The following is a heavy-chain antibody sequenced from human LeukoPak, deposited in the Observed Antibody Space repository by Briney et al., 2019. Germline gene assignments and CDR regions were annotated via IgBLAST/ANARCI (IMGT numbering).Heavy chain of an antibody. D-gene: IGHD3-22*01. CDR1: GGFIRGSIYY. V-gene: IGHV4-39*01. CDR3: ARHEGSDLYDSRKDAFNL. CDR2: LYYSGRN. Sequence: PSETLSLTCTISGGFIRGSIYYWGWIRQPPGMGLVWFGSLYYSGRNYYNPSLQNLVTVSEDTSSKLFSQKHEEVTAADTAMYYCARHEGSDLYDSRKDAFNLWGQGTMVTVSS. J-gene: IGHJ3*01.